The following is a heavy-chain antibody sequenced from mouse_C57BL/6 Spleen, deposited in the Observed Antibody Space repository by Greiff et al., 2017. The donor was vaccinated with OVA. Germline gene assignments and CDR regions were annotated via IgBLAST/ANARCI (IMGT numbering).Heavy chain of an antibody. CDR3: AREGDMDYGDGDYYAMDY. V-gene: IGHV1-82*01. CDR2: IYPGDGDT. CDR1: GYAFSSSW. J-gene: IGHJ4*01. D-gene: IGHD2-4*01. Sequence: QVQLQQSGPELVKPGASVKISCKASGYAFSSSWMNWVKQRPGKGLEWIGRIYPGDGDTNYNGKFKGKATLTADKSSSTAYMQLSSLTSEDSAVYVCAREGDMDYGDGDYYAMDYWGQGTSVTVSS.